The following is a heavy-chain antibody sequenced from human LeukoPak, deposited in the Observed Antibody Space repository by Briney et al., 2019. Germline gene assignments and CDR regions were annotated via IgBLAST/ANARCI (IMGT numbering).Heavy chain of an antibody. CDR2: VAYIANAGSEV. D-gene: IGHD1-26*01. J-gene: IGHJ4*02. CDR3: ARDLSGGWSYDH. Sequence: PGGSLRLSCVVSGFTFSSHGMHWVRQAPGKGLEWVAWVAYIANAGSEVAYADSVKGRFTISRDNSKNTVDLRMNSLKTEDTDVYYCARDLSGGWSYDHWGQGTLVAVSS. CDR1: GFTFSSHG. V-gene: IGHV3-30*02.